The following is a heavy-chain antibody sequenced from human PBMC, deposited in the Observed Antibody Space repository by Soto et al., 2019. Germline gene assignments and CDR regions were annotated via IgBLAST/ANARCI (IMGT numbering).Heavy chain of an antibody. CDR2: INHSGST. D-gene: IGHD5-12*01. Sequence: SETLSLTCAVYGGSFSGYYWSWIRQPPGKGLEWIGEINHSGSTSYNPSLKSRVTISVDTSKNQFSLKLSSVTAADPAVYYCARVTSEYSGYDPFEYWGQGTRVTVAS. J-gene: IGHJ4*02. CDR3: ARVTSEYSGYDPFEY. V-gene: IGHV4-34*01. CDR1: GGSFSGYY.